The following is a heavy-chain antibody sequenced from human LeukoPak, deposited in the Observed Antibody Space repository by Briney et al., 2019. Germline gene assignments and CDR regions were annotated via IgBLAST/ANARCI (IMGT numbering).Heavy chain of an antibody. CDR3: ARDEGSSYPFDY. D-gene: IGHD2-2*01. Sequence: SETLSLTCTVSGGSISSSSYYWGWIRQPPGKGLEWIGSIYYSGSTYYNPSLKSRVTISVDTSKNLFSLNLSSVTAADTAVYFCARDEGSSYPFDYWGQGTLDTVSS. CDR2: IYYSGST. J-gene: IGHJ4*02. CDR1: GGSISSSSYY. V-gene: IGHV4-39*07.